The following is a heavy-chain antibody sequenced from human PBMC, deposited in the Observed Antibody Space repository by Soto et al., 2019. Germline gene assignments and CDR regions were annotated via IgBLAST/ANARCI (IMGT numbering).Heavy chain of an antibody. V-gene: IGHV3-48*01. Sequence: GGSLRLSCAASGFTFSSYSMNWVRQAPGKGLEWVSYISSSSSTIYYADSVKGRFTISRDNAKNSLYLQMNSLRAEDTAVYYCARDDIVPAETDYYYYMDVWGKGTTVTVSS. D-gene: IGHD2-2*01. CDR3: ARDDIVPAETDYYYYMDV. CDR2: ISSSSSTI. J-gene: IGHJ6*03. CDR1: GFTFSSYS.